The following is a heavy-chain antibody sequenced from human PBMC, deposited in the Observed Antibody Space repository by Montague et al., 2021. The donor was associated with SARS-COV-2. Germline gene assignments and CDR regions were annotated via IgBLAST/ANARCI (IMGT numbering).Heavy chain of an antibody. V-gene: IGHV4-34*01. J-gene: IGHJ3*01. D-gene: IGHD1-1*01. CDR2: ITHSGPT. Sequence: SETLSLTCAVSGGSFNSYYRSWIRQPPGKGLEWIGEITHSGPTNYSPSLKSRVTMSEDTSKNQFPLRLTSVTAADAAVYYCALADNTTGQDSFDVWGQGTIVTVSS. CDR3: ALADNTTGQDSFDV. CDR1: GGSFNSYY.